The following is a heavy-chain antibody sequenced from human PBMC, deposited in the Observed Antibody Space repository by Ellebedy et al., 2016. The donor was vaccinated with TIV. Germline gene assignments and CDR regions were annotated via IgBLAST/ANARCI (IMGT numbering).Heavy chain of an antibody. J-gene: IGHJ4*02. D-gene: IGHD2-21*02. Sequence: SGPTLVKPTETLTLTCTVSGFSLNNIIMGVSWFRQPPGKALEWLANIFLKDEKSYKTSLKSRRTISKDTAKSQVILTMTDLDPLDTATYYCARALRYCDGDCSYKFDYWGQGTLVPVSS. CDR3: ARALRYCDGDCSYKFDY. CDR1: GFSLNNIIMG. CDR2: IFLKDEK. V-gene: IGHV2-26*01.